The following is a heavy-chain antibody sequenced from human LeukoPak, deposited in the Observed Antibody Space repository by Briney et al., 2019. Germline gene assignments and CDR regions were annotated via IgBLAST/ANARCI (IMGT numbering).Heavy chain of an antibody. Sequence: GASVTVSCTASGYTFTSYGISWVRQAPGQGLEWMGWISAYNGNTNYAQKLQGRVTMTTDTSTSTAYMELRSLRSDDTAVYYCARGDIVVVPAATFDYWGQGTLVTVSS. CDR2: ISAYNGNT. J-gene: IGHJ4*02. CDR1: GYTFTSYG. V-gene: IGHV1-18*01. D-gene: IGHD2-2*01. CDR3: ARGDIVVVPAATFDY.